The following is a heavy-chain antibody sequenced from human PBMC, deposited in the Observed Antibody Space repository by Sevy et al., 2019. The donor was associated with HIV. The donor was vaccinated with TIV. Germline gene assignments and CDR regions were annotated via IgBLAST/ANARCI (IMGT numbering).Heavy chain of an antibody. CDR1: GFTFSSYA. CDR2: ISGSGGST. D-gene: IGHD5-18*01. Sequence: GGSLRLSCAASGFTFSSYAMSWVRQAPGKGLEWVSAISGSGGSTYYADSVKGRFTISRDNSKKTLYLQMNSLRAEDTAVYYCAKGSRGYGYNYWGQGTLVTVSS. V-gene: IGHV3-23*01. CDR3: AKGSRGYGYNY. J-gene: IGHJ4*02.